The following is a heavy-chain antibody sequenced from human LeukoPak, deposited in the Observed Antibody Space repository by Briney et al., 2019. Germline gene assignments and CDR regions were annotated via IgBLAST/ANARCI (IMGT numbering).Heavy chain of an antibody. V-gene: IGHV1-69*04. D-gene: IGHD2-15*01. CDR3: ARAETKTGYCSGGSCYFFDY. CDR2: IIPILGIA. J-gene: IGHJ4*02. Sequence: GASVKVSCKASGGTFSSYAISWVRQAPGQGLEWMGRIIPILGIANYAQKFQGRVMITADKSTSTAYMELSSLRSEDTAVYYCARAETKTGYCSGGSCYFFDYWGQGTLVTVSS. CDR1: GGTFSSYA.